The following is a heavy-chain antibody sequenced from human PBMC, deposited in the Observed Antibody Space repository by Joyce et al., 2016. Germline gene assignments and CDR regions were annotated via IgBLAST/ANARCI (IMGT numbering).Heavy chain of an antibody. CDR2: IIPIFGTK. CDR1: GGTFSTNT. J-gene: IGHJ5*02. D-gene: IGHD3-3*01. Sequence: QVQLVQSGAEVKKPGSSVKVSCKASGGTFSTNTINWVRQAPGQGLEWMGGIIPIFGTKKFAQRFQGRLTITADESTTTAYMELSSLRSEDTAVYYCARGTPLELVSADYNWFDPWGQGTLVTVSS. V-gene: IGHV1-69*01. CDR3: ARGTPLELVSADYNWFDP.